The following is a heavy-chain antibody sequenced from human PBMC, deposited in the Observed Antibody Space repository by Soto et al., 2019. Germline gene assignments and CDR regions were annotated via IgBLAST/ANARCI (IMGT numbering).Heavy chain of an antibody. CDR3: ARRSSGWYFDY. CDR1: GFTFSSYA. V-gene: IGHV3-23*01. D-gene: IGHD6-19*01. CDR2: ISGSGGST. Sequence: EVQLLESGGGLVQPGGSLRLSCAASGFTFSSYAMSWVRQAPGKGLEWVSAISGSGGSTYYADSVKGRFTISRDNSKNSLYLQMTSLRAEDTAVYYCARRSSGWYFDYWGQGTLVTVSS. J-gene: IGHJ4*02.